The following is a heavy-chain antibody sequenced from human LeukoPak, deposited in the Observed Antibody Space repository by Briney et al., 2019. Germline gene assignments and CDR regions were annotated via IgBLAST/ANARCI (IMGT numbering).Heavy chain of an antibody. Sequence: DSVKGRFTISRDNSKNTLYLHMNSLRTEDTAVYYCAKDRLIGAYDSSGMDYWGQGTLVTVSS. V-gene: IGHV3-30*02. D-gene: IGHD3-22*01. J-gene: IGHJ4*02. CDR3: AKDRLIGAYDSSGMDY.